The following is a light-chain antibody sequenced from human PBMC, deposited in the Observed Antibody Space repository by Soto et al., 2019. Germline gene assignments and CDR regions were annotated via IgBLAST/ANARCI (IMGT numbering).Light chain of an antibody. Sequence: DIQMTQSPSTLPASVGDRVTITCRASQSISSWLAWYQQKPGKAPKLLIYDASSLESGVPSRFSGSGSGTEFTLTISSLQPDDFATYYCQQYNSYSPSTFGQGTKLEIK. J-gene: IGKJ2*01. CDR2: DAS. CDR1: QSISSW. CDR3: QQYNSYSPST. V-gene: IGKV1-5*01.